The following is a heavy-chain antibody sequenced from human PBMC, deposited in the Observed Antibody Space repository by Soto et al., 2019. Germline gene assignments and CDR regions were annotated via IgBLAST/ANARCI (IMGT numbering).Heavy chain of an antibody. J-gene: IGHJ4*02. CDR1: GFTFSDHY. D-gene: IGHD4-17*01. CDR2: TRNKANSYTT. V-gene: IGHV3-72*01. CDR3: ASVYGDHGNY. Sequence: GGSLRLSCAASGFTFSDHYMDWVRQAPGKGQEWVGRTRNKANSYTTEYAASVKGRFTISRDDSKNSLYLQMNSLKTEDTAVYYCASVYGDHGNYWGQGTLVTVSS.